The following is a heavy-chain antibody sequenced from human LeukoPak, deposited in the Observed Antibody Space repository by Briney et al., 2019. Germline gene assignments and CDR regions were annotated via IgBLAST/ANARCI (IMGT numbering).Heavy chain of an antibody. D-gene: IGHD2-2*02. Sequence: GASVKVSCKASGGTFSSYAISWVRQAPGQGLEWMGRITPILGIANYAQKFQGRVTITADKSTSTAYMELSSLRSEDTAVYYCARDRIRCSSTSCYTTQAFDIWGQGTMVTVSS. CDR2: ITPILGIA. CDR3: ARDRIRCSSTSCYTTQAFDI. J-gene: IGHJ3*02. V-gene: IGHV1-69*04. CDR1: GGTFSSYA.